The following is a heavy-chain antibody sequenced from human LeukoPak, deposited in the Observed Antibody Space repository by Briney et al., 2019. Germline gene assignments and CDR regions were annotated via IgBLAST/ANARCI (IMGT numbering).Heavy chain of an antibody. D-gene: IGHD4-17*01. CDR1: GGSFSNYY. CDR3: ASHTTEGPLDY. J-gene: IGHJ4*02. CDR2: INHSGST. Sequence: SETLSLTCAVYGGSFSNYYWNWIRQPPGKGLGWIGEINHSGSTNYNPSLKSRVTISVDTSKNQFSLELSSVTAADTAVYYCASHTTEGPLDYWGQGTLVTVSS. V-gene: IGHV4-34*01.